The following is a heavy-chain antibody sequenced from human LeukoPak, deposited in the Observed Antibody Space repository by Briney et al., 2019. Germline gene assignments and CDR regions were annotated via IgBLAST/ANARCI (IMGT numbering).Heavy chain of an antibody. CDR2: IYYSGST. Sequence: SETLSLTCTVSGGSISSSSYYWGWIRQPPGKGLEWIGSIYYSGSTYYNPSLKSRVTISVDTSKNQFSLKLSSVTAADTAVYYCASPLLWFGETDYWGQGTLVTVSS. V-gene: IGHV4-39*07. D-gene: IGHD3-10*01. CDR3: ASPLLWFGETDY. CDR1: GGSISSSSYY. J-gene: IGHJ4*02.